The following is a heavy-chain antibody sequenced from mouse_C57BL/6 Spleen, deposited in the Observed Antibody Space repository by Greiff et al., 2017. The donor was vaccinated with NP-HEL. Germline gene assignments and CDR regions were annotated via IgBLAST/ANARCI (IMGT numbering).Heavy chain of an antibody. CDR2: IDPENGDT. V-gene: IGHV14-4*01. Sequence: VHVKQSGAELVRPGASVKLSCTASGFNIKDDYMHWVKQRPEQGLEWIGWIDPENGDTEYASKFQGKATITADTSSNTAYLQLSSLTSEDTAVYYCTTNYGNYGFDYWGQGTTLTVSS. CDR1: GFNIKDDY. D-gene: IGHD2-1*01. J-gene: IGHJ2*01. CDR3: TTNYGNYGFDY.